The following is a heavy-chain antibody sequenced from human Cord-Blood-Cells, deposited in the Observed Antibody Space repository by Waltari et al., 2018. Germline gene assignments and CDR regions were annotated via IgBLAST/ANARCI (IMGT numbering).Heavy chain of an antibody. CDR1: GDIFSSNSAA. V-gene: IGHV6-1*01. D-gene: IGHD3-10*01. CDR3: ARGSGETSDAFDI. J-gene: IGHJ3*02. CDR2: TYYRSKWYN. Sequence: QVQLQQSGPGLLKPSQTLSLTCAISGDIFSSNSAAWNWISQSTSSGLEWLGRTYYRSKWYNDYAVSVKSRITINPDTSKNQFSLQLNSVTPEDTAVYYCARGSGETSDAFDIWGQGTMVTVSS.